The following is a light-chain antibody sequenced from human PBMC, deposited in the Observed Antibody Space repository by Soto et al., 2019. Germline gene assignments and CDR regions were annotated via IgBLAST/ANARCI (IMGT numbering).Light chain of an antibody. V-gene: IGKV3-20*01. Sequence: EIVLTQSPGTLSLSPGDRATLSCRASQSVTGTYLAWYQQKPGQAPRLLIYGESIRATGIPDRFSGSGSGTEFTLTISVLEPEDSAVYYCQQYGSPLWTFGQGTKVEI. CDR1: QSVTGTY. CDR3: QQYGSPLWT. J-gene: IGKJ1*01. CDR2: GES.